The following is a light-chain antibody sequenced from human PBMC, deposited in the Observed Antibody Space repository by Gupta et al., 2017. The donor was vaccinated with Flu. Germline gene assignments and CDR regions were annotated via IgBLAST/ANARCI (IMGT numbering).Light chain of an antibody. Sequence: QLVLTQSPSASASLGASVKLTCTLSSGLSSYAIAWHQQQTEKGPRYLMKLNSDGSHSKGDGIPDRFSGSSSGDARSLTIYSLQSEDEADYYCQTWGTGSVVFGGGTKLTVL. CDR3: QTWGTGSVV. CDR2: LNSDGSH. CDR1: SGLSSYA. J-gene: IGLJ2*01. V-gene: IGLV4-69*01.